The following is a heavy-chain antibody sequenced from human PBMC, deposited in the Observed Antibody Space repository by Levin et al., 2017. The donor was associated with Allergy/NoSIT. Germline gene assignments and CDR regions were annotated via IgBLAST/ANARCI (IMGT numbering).Heavy chain of an antibody. V-gene: IGHV3-48*01. Sequence: GGSLRLSFAASGFTFSSYSMSWVRQAPGKGLEWVSYINSRSSTIHYADSVKGRFTISRDNAKNSLYLQMNSLRAEDTAVYYCASVYYDSSGYYYGDFDYWGQGTLVTVSS. CDR3: ASVYYDSSGYYYGDFDY. CDR1: GFTFSSYS. CDR2: INSRSSTI. J-gene: IGHJ4*02. D-gene: IGHD3-22*01.